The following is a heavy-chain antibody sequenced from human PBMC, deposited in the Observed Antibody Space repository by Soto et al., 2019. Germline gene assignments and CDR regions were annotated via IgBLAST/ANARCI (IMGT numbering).Heavy chain of an antibody. CDR3: ARLPHIVGVPEFTGHFVY. V-gene: IGHV5-51*01. Sequence: WESLNISCKGSGYRFTSYWIGWIRQMPGKGLEWMGIIFPGDSDSRYSPSFQGQVTISVDKSTSTAFMQWSSLKASDTAMYYCARLPHIVGVPEFTGHFVYWGQGAQGTGFS. D-gene: IGHD2-2*01. CDR2: IFPGDSDS. J-gene: IGHJ4*02. CDR1: GYRFTSYW.